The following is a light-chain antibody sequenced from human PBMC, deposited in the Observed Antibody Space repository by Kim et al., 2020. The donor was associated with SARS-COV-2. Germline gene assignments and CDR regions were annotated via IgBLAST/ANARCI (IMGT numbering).Light chain of an antibody. CDR3: QQYGSSPPWT. J-gene: IGKJ1*01. V-gene: IGKV3-20*01. Sequence: ENVLTQSPDTLSLSPGERATLSCRASQSVSSNYLAWYQQKPGQAPRLLINGASSRATGIPDRFSGSGSGTDFTLTISRLEPEDFAVYYCQQYGSSPPWTFGQGTKVEIK. CDR1: QSVSSNY. CDR2: GAS.